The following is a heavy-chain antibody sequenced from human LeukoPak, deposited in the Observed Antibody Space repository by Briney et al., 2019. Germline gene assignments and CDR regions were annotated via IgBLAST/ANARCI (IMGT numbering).Heavy chain of an antibody. Sequence: GGSLRLSCAASGFTFSSYAMRWVRQAPGKGLEGVSALSGSGGSTYYADSVKGRFTISRDNSKNTLYLQMNSLRAEDTAVYYCAMFTAATMVDTGYYFDYWGQGTLVTVSS. J-gene: IGHJ4*02. D-gene: IGHD5-24*01. CDR3: AMFTAATMVDTGYYFDY. CDR1: GFTFSSYA. CDR2: LSGSGGST. V-gene: IGHV3-23*01.